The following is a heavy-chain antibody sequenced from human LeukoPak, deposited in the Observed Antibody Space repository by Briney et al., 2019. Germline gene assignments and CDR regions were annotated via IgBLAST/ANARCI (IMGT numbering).Heavy chain of an antibody. V-gene: IGHV4-4*07. Sequence: SETLSLTCTVSGGFISSYYWSWIRQPAGKGLEWIGRIYTSGSTNYNPSLKSRVTMSVDTSKNQFSLKLSSVTAADTAVYYCARDGYYRDYFDYWGQGTLVTVSS. CDR2: IYTSGST. J-gene: IGHJ4*02. D-gene: IGHD2/OR15-2a*01. CDR1: GGFISSYY. CDR3: ARDGYYRDYFDY.